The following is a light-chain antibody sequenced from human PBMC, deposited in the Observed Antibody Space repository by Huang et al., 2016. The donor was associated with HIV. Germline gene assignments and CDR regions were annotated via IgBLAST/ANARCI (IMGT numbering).Light chain of an antibody. CDR1: QTVTKN. Sequence: MTQSPAILSVSPGERASLSCRTSQTVTKNLAGYQHRPGQAPRVLIYGASTRAAGVPARFSGSGSGTDFTLTISGLQSEDFGIYYCHQYDIWPPAFGGGTRVEVK. J-gene: IGKJ4*01. V-gene: IGKV3-15*01. CDR2: GAS. CDR3: HQYDIWPPA.